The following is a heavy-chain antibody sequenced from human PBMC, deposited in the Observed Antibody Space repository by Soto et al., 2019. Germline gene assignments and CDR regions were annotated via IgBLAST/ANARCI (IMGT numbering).Heavy chain of an antibody. V-gene: IGHV3-33*01. CDR2: IWYDGSNK. D-gene: IGHD2-2*01. Sequence: GGSLRLSCAASGFTFSSYGMHWVRQAPGKGLEWVAVIWYDGSNKYYADSVKGRFTISRDNSKNTLYLQMNSLRAEDTAVYYCARRGRYCSSTSCYTPYYYYYYYMDVWGKGTTVTVSS. J-gene: IGHJ6*03. CDR3: ARRGRYCSSTSCYTPYYYYYYYMDV. CDR1: GFTFSSYG.